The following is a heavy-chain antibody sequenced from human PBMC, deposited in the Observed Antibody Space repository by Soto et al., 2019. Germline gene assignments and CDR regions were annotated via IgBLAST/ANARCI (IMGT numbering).Heavy chain of an antibody. V-gene: IGHV3-23*01. J-gene: IGHJ4*02. CDR1: GFTFSSYA. CDR3: AKAPSSGWSNFDY. CDR2: ISGSGGST. Sequence: GGSLRLSCAASGFTFSSYAMSWVRQAPGKGLEWVSAISGSGGSTYFADSVRGRFTISRDNSKSTLYLQMNSLRAEDTAVYYCAKAPSSGWSNFDYWAQGTLVTVSS. D-gene: IGHD6-19*01.